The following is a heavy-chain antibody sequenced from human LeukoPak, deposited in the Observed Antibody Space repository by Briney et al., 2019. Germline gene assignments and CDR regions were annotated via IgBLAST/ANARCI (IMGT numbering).Heavy chain of an antibody. V-gene: IGHV4-59*01. CDR2: IYYSGST. Sequence: PSETLSLTCTVSGGSISSYYWSWIRQPPGKGLEWIGYIYYSGSTNYNPSLKSRVTISVDTSKNQFSLKLSSVTAADTAVYYCARYAATLNYYYGMDVWGQGTLVTVSS. CDR3: ARYAATLNYYYGMDV. D-gene: IGHD2-15*01. J-gene: IGHJ6*02. CDR1: GGSISSYY.